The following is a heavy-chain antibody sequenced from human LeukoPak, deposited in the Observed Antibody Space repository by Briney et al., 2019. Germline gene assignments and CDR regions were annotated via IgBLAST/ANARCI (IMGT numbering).Heavy chain of an antibody. J-gene: IGHJ5*02. D-gene: IGHD3-3*01. V-gene: IGHV1-2*02. CDR2: INPNSGGT. CDR1: GYTFTSYY. CDR3: ARAARDSYDFWSGYYCWFDP. Sequence: ASVKVSCKASGYTFTSYYMHWVRQAPGQGLEWMGWINPNSGGTNYAQKFQGRVTMTRDTSISTAYMELSRLRSDDTAVYYCARAARDSYDFWSGYYCWFDPWGQGTLVTVSS.